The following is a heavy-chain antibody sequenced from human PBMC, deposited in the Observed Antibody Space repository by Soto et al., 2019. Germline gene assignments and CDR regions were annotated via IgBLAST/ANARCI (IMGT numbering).Heavy chain of an antibody. D-gene: IGHD5-12*01. CDR2: ISGSGGST. Sequence: EVQLLESGGGLVQPGGSLRLSCAASGFTFSSYAMSWVRQAPGKGLEWVSAISGSGGSTYYADSVKGRFTISRDNSKNTLFLQLNSLRAEDTAVYYCAKEGDGYNEFDYWGQGTLVTVSS. J-gene: IGHJ4*02. V-gene: IGHV3-23*01. CDR3: AKEGDGYNEFDY. CDR1: GFTFSSYA.